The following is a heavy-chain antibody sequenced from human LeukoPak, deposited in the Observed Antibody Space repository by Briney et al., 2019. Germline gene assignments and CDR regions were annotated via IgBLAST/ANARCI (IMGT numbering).Heavy chain of an antibody. D-gene: IGHD6-13*01. J-gene: IGHJ5*02. Sequence: GGSLRLSCAASGFTFSSYSMNWVRQAPGKGLEWVSYISSSSSTIYYADSVKGRFTISRDNAKNSLYLQMNSLRDEDTAVYYCARDRRSWYYYSAGGNWFDPWGQGTLVTVSS. CDR3: ARDRRSWYYYSAGGNWFDP. V-gene: IGHV3-48*02. CDR1: GFTFSSYS. CDR2: ISSSSSTI.